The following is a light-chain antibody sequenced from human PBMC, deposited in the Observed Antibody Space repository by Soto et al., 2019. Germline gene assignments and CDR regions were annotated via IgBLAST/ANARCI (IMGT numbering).Light chain of an antibody. Sequence: QSVLTQPRSVSGSPGQSVTISCTGTSSDVGGYNSVSWYQQHPDKAPKFMIYDVSKRPSGVPVRFSGSKSGNTASLTISGLQAEDEADYYCCSYAGSDTHYVFGTGTKVTVL. CDR2: DVS. V-gene: IGLV2-11*01. J-gene: IGLJ1*01. CDR3: CSYAGSDTHYV. CDR1: SSDVGGYNS.